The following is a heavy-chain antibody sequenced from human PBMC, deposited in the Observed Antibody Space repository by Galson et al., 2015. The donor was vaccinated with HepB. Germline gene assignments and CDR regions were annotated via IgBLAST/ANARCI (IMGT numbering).Heavy chain of an antibody. J-gene: IGHJ5*02. D-gene: IGHD2-2*01. CDR1: GFSLSTSGVG. CDR3: AQTPPGEYQLLSGGWFDP. CDR2: IYWDDDK. Sequence: PALVKPTQTLTLTCTFSGFSLSTSGVGVGWIRQPPGKALEWLALIYWDDDKRYSPSLKTRLTITKDTSRNQVVLTMTNIDPVDTATYYCAQTPPGEYQLLSGGWFDPWGQGTLVTVSS. V-gene: IGHV2-5*02.